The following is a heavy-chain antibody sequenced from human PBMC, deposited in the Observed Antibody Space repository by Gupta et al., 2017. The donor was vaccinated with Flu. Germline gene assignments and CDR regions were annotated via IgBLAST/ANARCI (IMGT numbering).Heavy chain of an antibody. Sequence: EVQLVESGGGLVKPGGSLRLSCAASGFTFSNAWMSWVRQAPGKGLEWVGRIKSKTDGGTTDYAAPVKGRFTISRDDSKNTLYLQMNSLKTEDTAVYYCTTDPPGLWFLYDYWGQGTLVTVSS. CDR3: TTDPPGLWFLYDY. J-gene: IGHJ4*02. CDR2: IKSKTDGGTT. CDR1: GFTFSNAW. D-gene: IGHD5-18*01. V-gene: IGHV3-15*01.